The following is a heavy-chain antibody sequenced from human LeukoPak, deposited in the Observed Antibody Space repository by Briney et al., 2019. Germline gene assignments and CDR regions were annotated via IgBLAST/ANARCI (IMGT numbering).Heavy chain of an antibody. CDR2: IIPILGIA. Sequence: GASVKVSCKASGGTFSSYTISWVRQAPGQGLEWMGRIIPILGIANCAQKFQGRVTITADKSTSTAYMELSSLRSEDTAVYYCARDMYSSGWPTLFDYWGQGTLVTVSS. V-gene: IGHV1-69*04. CDR3: ARDMYSSGWPTLFDY. CDR1: GGTFSSYT. D-gene: IGHD6-19*01. J-gene: IGHJ4*02.